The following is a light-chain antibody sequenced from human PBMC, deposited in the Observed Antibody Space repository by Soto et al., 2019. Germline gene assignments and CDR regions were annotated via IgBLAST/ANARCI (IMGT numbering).Light chain of an antibody. CDR1: SSDVGGYNY. J-gene: IGLJ2*01. CDR2: EVS. V-gene: IGLV2-14*01. Sequence: QSALTQPASVYGSPGQSITISCTGTSSDVGGYNYVSWYQHHPGKAPKLMIYEVSSRPSGVPDRFSGSKSGTTASLTVSGLQAEDEAYYYCISYTSSSTLMLFGGGTKLTVL. CDR3: ISYTSSSTLML.